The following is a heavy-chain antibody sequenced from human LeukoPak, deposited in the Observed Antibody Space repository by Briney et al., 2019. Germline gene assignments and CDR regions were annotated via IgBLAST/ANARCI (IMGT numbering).Heavy chain of an antibody. D-gene: IGHD2/OR15-2a*01. CDR1: GFTFSSYS. Sequence: GGSLRLSCAASGFTFSSYSMNWVRQAPGKGLEWVSSISSSSSYIYYADSVKGRFTISRDNAKNSLYLQMNSLRAEDTAVYYCARERTTIVSGTTIGAYWGQGTLVTVSS. J-gene: IGHJ4*02. V-gene: IGHV3-21*01. CDR3: ARERTTIVSGTTIGAY. CDR2: ISSSSSYI.